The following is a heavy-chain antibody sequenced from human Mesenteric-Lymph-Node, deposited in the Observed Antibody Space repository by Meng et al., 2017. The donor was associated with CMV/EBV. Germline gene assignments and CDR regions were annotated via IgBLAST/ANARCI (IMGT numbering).Heavy chain of an antibody. D-gene: IGHD3-16*01. V-gene: IGHV6-1*01. CDR2: TYYRSESYN. CDR1: GDSISSNKAA. J-gene: IGHJ4*02. Sequence: QLQHFVSGLVQFSQILSVTCTISGDSISSNKAAWNWIRSSPSRGLELLGRTYYRSESYNDYAVSVKSRISVSLDTSKNQLSLHPNFVTPEDTAVYYCAYFGDLPPLWWGQGTLVTVSS. CDR3: AYFGDLPPLW.